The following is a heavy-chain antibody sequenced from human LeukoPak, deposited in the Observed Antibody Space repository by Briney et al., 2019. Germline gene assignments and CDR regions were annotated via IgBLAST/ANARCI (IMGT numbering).Heavy chain of an antibody. Sequence: GGSLRLSCAASGFTFSSYAMSWVRQAPGKGLEWVSAISGSGGSTYYADSVKGRFTISRDNAKNSLFLQMNSLRAEDTAVYYCARFALKTPPPDWGQGPRDSVSS. CDR2: ISGSGGST. CDR3: ARFALKTPPPD. J-gene: IGHJ4*02. V-gene: IGHV3-23*01. CDR1: GFTFSSYA.